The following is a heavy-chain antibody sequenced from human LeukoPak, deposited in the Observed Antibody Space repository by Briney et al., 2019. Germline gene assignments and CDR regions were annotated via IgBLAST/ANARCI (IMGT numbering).Heavy chain of an antibody. CDR2: IYYSGST. Sequence: PSETLSLTCTDSGGSISSYYWSWIRQPPGKGLEWIGYIYYSGSTNYNPSLKSRVTISVDTSKNQFSLKLSSVTAADTAVYYCASYSRTYSSSWYSIGYFQHWGQGTLVTVSS. D-gene: IGHD6-13*01. CDR1: GGSISSYY. CDR3: ASYSRTYSSSWYSIGYFQH. V-gene: IGHV4-59*01. J-gene: IGHJ1*01.